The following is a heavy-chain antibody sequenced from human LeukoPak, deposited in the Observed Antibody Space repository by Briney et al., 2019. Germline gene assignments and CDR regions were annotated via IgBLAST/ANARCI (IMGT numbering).Heavy chain of an antibody. CDR1: GYTFTSYD. Sequence: ASVKVSCKASGYTFTSYDINWVRQATGQGLEWMGWMNPNSANTGYAQKFQGRVSMTKNTSINTAYMELSSLRSEDTAVCYCAMRNGSGSLYFDYWGQGTLVTVSS. J-gene: IGHJ4*02. CDR2: MNPNSANT. D-gene: IGHD3-10*01. V-gene: IGHV1-8*01. CDR3: AMRNGSGSLYFDY.